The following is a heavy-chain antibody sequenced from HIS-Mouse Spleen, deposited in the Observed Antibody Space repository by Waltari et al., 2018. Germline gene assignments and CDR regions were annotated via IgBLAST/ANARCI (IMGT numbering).Heavy chain of an antibody. J-gene: IGHJ4*02. CDR1: GGSISSSSYY. CDR3: ARDSDYSNNFDY. V-gene: IGHV4-39*07. CDR2: IYYSGRT. D-gene: IGHD4-4*01. Sequence: QLQLQESGPGLVKPSETLSLTCTVSGGSISSSSYYWGWIRQPPGKGLEWIGSIYYSGRTYSNPSLKSLVNISVDTSKNQFSLQLSSVTAADTAVYYCARDSDYSNNFDYWGQGTLVTVSS.